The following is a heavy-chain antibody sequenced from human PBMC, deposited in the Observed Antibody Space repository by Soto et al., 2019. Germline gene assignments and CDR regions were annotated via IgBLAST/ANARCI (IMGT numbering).Heavy chain of an antibody. Sequence: ASVKVSFKPAGYTFTAYYLYWVRPAPGQGLECVGRINPKSGDTKYAQRCQGRVTIARDTSINTAYLERRGLRSDDTAFYYCATFKQAPIGMDFWCHGPLVNVSS. CDR1: GYTFTAYY. D-gene: IGHD1-26*01. CDR3: ATFKQAPIGMDF. V-gene: IGHV1-2*06. CDR2: INPKSGDT. J-gene: IGHJ4*01.